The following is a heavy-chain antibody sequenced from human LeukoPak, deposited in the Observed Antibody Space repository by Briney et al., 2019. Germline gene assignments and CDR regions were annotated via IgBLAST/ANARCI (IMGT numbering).Heavy chain of an antibody. V-gene: IGHV4-38-2*02. Sequence: SETLSLTCTVSGYSISSGYYWGWIRQPPGEGLEWIGSIYHSGSTYYNPSLKSRVTISVDTSKNQFSLKLSSVTAADTAVYYCARGYGVYYMDVWGKGTTVTVSS. J-gene: IGHJ6*03. CDR1: GYSISSGYY. D-gene: IGHD4-17*01. CDR3: ARGYGVYYMDV. CDR2: IYHSGST.